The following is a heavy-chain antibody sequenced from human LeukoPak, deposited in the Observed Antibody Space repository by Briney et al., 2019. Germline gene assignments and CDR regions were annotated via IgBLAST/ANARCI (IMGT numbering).Heavy chain of an antibody. CDR2: ISGSGGTT. D-gene: IGHD6-19*01. CDR3: AKDLGSGWSRNWFDP. V-gene: IGHV3-23*01. CDR1: GFTFRNDA. J-gene: IGHJ5*02. Sequence: GGSLRLSCAASGFTFRNDAMSWVRQAPGKGLEWVSAISGSGGTTYYADSVKGRFTISRDNSKSTLYLQMNSLRAEDTAIYYCAKDLGSGWSRNWFDPWGRGTLVTVSS.